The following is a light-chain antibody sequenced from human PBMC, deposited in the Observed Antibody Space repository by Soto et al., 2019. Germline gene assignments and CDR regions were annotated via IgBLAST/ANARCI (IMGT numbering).Light chain of an antibody. CDR2: GAS. Sequence: EIVLTQSPGTLSLSPGEGATLSCRASQSLTSTYLAWYQRKPGQAPRLLIYGASSRATGVPDRFSGSGSGTDFTLTISRLEPEDFAVYYCQHYESSPPSYTFGQGTKLEIK. CDR3: QHYESSPPSYT. CDR1: QSLTSTY. V-gene: IGKV3-20*01. J-gene: IGKJ2*01.